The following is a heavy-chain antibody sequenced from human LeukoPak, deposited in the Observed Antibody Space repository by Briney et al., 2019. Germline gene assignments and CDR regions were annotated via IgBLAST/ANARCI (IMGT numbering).Heavy chain of an antibody. CDR3: AREGGLYCSGGSCPLAFDI. V-gene: IGHV4-59*01. Sequence: SETLSLTCTVSGGSISSYYWSWIRQPPGKGLEWIGYIYYSGSTNYNPSLKSRVTISVDTSKNQFSLKLSSVTAADTAVYYCAREGGLYCSGGSCPLAFDIWGQGTMVTVSS. J-gene: IGHJ3*02. CDR1: GGSISSYY. D-gene: IGHD2-15*01. CDR2: IYYSGST.